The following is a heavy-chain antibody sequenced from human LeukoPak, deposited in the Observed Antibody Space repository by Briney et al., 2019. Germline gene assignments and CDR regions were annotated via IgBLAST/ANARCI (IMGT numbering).Heavy chain of an antibody. J-gene: IGHJ6*02. CDR2: INHSGST. V-gene: IGHV4-34*01. Sequence: SETLSLTCAVYGGSFSGYYWSWIRQPPGKGLKWIGEINHSGSTNYNPSLKSRVTISVDTSKNPFSLKLSSVTAADTAVYYCARLGPYYYYYGMDVWGQGTTVTVSS. CDR3: ARLGPYYYYYGMDV. CDR1: GGSFSGYY.